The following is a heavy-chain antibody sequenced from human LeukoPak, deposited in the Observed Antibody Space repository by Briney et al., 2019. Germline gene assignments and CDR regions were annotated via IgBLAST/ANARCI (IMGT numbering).Heavy chain of an antibody. CDR3: ARARSMTTVTSYYYYMDV. D-gene: IGHD4-11*01. J-gene: IGHJ6*03. CDR1: GGSISSSTYY. CDR2: IYYSGST. Sequence: SETLSLTCTVSGGSISSSTYYWGWIRQPPGKGQEWIGSIYYSGSTYYNPSLRSRVTISVDTSKNQFSLKLSSVTAADTAVYYCARARSMTTVTSYYYYMDVWGKGTTVTVSS. V-gene: IGHV4-39*07.